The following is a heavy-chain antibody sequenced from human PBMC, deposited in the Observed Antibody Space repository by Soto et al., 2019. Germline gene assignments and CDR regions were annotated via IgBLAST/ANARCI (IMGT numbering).Heavy chain of an antibody. Sequence: GGSLRLSCAASGFTFSSYWMSWVRQAPGKGLEWVANIKQDGSEKYYVDSVKGRFTISRDNAKNSLYLQMNSLRAEDTAVYYCARAEEDIVVVVAATADAFDIWGQGTMVTVSS. CDR3: ARAEEDIVVVVAATADAFDI. V-gene: IGHV3-7*01. CDR1: GFTFSSYW. D-gene: IGHD2-15*01. J-gene: IGHJ3*02. CDR2: IKQDGSEK.